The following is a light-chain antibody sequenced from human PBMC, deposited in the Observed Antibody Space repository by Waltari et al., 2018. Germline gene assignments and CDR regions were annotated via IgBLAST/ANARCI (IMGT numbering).Light chain of an antibody. CDR1: QSIRSY. Sequence: DIQMTQSPSSLSASVGDRVTITCRASQSIRSYLNWYQQKPGKAPKLLIYAASSLQSGVPSRFSGSGSGTDFTLTISSLQPEDFASYYCQQSSSSLMYSCGQGTKLEIK. CDR3: QQSSSSLMYS. J-gene: IGKJ2*03. CDR2: AAS. V-gene: IGKV1-39*01.